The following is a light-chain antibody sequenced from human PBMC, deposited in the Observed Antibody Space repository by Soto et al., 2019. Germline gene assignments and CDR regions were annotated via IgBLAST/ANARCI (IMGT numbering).Light chain of an antibody. CDR2: EVS. J-gene: IGLJ1*01. CDR3: SSYTSSSTHV. V-gene: IGLV2-14*01. Sequence: QSVLTQPASVSWSPGQSITISCTGTSSDVGGYNYVSWYQQHPGKAPKLMIYEVSNRPSGVSNRFSGSKSGNTASLTISGLQAEDEDDYSCSSYTSSSTHVFGTGTKVTVL. CDR1: SSDVGGYNY.